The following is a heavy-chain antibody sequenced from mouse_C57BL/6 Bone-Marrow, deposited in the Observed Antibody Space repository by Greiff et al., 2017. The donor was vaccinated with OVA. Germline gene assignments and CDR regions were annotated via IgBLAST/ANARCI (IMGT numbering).Heavy chain of an antibody. CDR1: GYTFTSYW. CDR2: IHPNSGST. Sequence: QVQLQQPGAELVKPGASVKLSCKASGYTFTSYWMHWVKQRPGQGLEWIGMIHPNSGSTNYNEKFKSKATLTVDKSSSTAYMQLSSLTSEDSAVYYCASPYYYGSSYWYFDVWGTGTTVTVSS. V-gene: IGHV1-64*01. D-gene: IGHD1-1*01. J-gene: IGHJ1*03. CDR3: ASPYYYGSSYWYFDV.